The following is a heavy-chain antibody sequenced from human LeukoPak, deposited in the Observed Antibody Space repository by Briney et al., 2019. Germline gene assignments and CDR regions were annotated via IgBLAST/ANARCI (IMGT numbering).Heavy chain of an antibody. CDR1: GYTFTSYD. J-gene: IGHJ4*02. CDR3: ARPTTMVRGAPLGY. V-gene: IGHV1-8*01. CDR2: MNPNSGNT. Sequence: ASVKVSCKASGYTFTSYDINWVRQATGQGREWMGWMNPNSGNTGHAQKFQGRVTMTRNTSISTAYMELSSLRSEDTAVYYCARPTTMVRGAPLGYWGQGTLVTVSS. D-gene: IGHD3-10*01.